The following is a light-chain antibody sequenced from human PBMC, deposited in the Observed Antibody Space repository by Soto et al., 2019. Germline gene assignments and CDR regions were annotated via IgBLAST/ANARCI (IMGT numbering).Light chain of an antibody. CDR2: SNN. CDR3: AAWDDSLNAYV. CDR1: SSNIGSNT. Sequence: QSVLTQPPSASGTPGQRVTISCSGSSSNIGSNTVNWYQQLPGTAPKLLIHSNNQRPSGVPDRFSGSKSGTSDSLAISGLQSEDEAYYYCAAWDDSLNAYVFGTG. V-gene: IGLV1-44*01. J-gene: IGLJ1*01.